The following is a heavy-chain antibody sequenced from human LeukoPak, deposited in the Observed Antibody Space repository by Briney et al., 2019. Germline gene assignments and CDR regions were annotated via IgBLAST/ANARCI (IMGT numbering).Heavy chain of an antibody. CDR1: GFTFSSYS. V-gene: IGHV3-21*01. Sequence: GGSLRLSCAASGFTFSSYSMNWVRQAPGKGLEWVSSISSSSSYIYYADSVKGRFTISRDNAKNSLYLQMNSLRAEDTAVYYCARDIVLMVYAYDYWGQGTLVTVSS. CDR3: ARDIVLMVYAYDY. J-gene: IGHJ4*02. D-gene: IGHD2-8*01. CDR2: ISSSSSYI.